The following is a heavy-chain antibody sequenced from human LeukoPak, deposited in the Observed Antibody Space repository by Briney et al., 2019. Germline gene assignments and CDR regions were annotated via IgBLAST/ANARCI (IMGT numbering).Heavy chain of an antibody. CDR2: IKSDGGST. CDR1: GFMFSSYW. D-gene: IGHD2-8*01. Sequence: PGGSLRLSCAASGFMFSSYWMHWVRQAPGKGLVWVSRIKSDGGSTSYADSVKGRFTISRDNAKNTLYLQMNSLRAEDTAVYYCARAYGMRLWGQGTLVTVSS. J-gene: IGHJ4*02. V-gene: IGHV3-74*01. CDR3: ARAYGMRL.